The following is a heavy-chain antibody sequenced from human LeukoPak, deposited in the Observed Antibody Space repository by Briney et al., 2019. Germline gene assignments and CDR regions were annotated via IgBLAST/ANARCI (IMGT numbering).Heavy chain of an antibody. CDR1: GGSISSGSYY. V-gene: IGHV4-61*02. Sequence: PSQTLSLTCTVSGGSISSGSYYWSWIRQPAGKGLEWIGRIYTSGSTNYNPSLKSRVTISVDTSKNQFSLKLSSVTAADTAVYYCARGSPDYSKDYWGQGTLVTVSS. D-gene: IGHD4-11*01. CDR2: IYTSGST. CDR3: ARGSPDYSKDY. J-gene: IGHJ4*02.